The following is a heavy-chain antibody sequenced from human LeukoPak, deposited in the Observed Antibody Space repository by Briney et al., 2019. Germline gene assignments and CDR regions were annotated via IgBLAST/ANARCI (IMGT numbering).Heavy chain of an antibody. CDR1: GCSISSYY. Sequence: SEALSLTCTFSGCSISSYYRSWVRQPPGKGLEWIGFISYSGVTNYNPSLKSRVTISLDTSKNQFSLRLTSVTAADTAVYYCAIRIAVASPYYFDYWGRGTLVTVSS. V-gene: IGHV4-59*12. CDR3: AIRIAVASPYYFDY. CDR2: ISYSGVT. D-gene: IGHD6-19*01. J-gene: IGHJ4*02.